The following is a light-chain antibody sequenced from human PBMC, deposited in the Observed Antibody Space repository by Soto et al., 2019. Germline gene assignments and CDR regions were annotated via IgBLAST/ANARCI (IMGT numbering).Light chain of an antibody. Sequence: DIQMNQSPSSLSASVGDRVTITCRASQSISCNLNWYQQKPGKAPKVLIYDASSLQSGVPSRVSGSGSGTDFTLTISSLQPEDFATYDCQQSYTTPPWTFGQGTKVEIK. CDR2: DAS. CDR3: QQSYTTPPWT. J-gene: IGKJ1*01. CDR1: QSISCN. V-gene: IGKV1-39*01.